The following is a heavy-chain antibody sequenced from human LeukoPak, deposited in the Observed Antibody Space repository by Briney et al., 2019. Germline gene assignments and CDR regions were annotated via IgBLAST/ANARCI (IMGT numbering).Heavy chain of an antibody. J-gene: IGHJ2*01. D-gene: IGHD4-23*01. CDR3: ARSVVTLYWYFDL. Sequence: SETLSLTCTVSGGSISSYYSSWIRQPPGKGLEWIGYIYYSGSTNYNPSLKSRVTISLGTSKNQFSLKLSSVTTADTAVYYCARSVVTLYWYFDLWGRGTLVTVSS. CDR2: IYYSGST. V-gene: IGHV4-59*01. CDR1: GGSISSYY.